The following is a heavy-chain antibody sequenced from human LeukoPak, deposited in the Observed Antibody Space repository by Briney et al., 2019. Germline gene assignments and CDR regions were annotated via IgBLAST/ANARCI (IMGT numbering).Heavy chain of an antibody. CDR3: ARGPSGGAAPYYFDY. CDR2: INWNGGST. CDR1: GFTFDDYG. V-gene: IGHV3-20*01. J-gene: IGHJ4*02. D-gene: IGHD1-26*01. Sequence: GGSLRLSCAASGFTFDDYGMSWVRQAPGKGLEWVSGINWNGGSTGYADSVKGRFTISRDNAKNSLYLQMNSLRAEDTALYHCARGPSGGAAPYYFDYWGQGTLVTVSS.